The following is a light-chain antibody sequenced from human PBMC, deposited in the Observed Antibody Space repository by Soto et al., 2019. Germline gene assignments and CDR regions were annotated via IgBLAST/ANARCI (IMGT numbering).Light chain of an antibody. CDR3: QQYGSSPFT. J-gene: IGKJ3*01. CDR2: GAS. CDR1: QSVSSSY. Sequence: ESVLTQSPGTLSMSPGERATLSCRASQSVSSSYSAWYQQKPGQAPRLLIYGASSRATGIPDRFSGSGSGTDFTLTISRLDPEDFEVYYCQQYGSSPFTFGPGTKVDIK. V-gene: IGKV3-20*01.